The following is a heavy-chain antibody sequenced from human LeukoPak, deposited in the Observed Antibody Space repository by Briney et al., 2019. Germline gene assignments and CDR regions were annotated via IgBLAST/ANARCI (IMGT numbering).Heavy chain of an antibody. Sequence: GGSLRLSCAASGFTFSVHPMHWVRQGPGEGLVWVSRVSHDGVYTNYADSVKGRFTVSRGNARSTLYLQMNSLRGDDTAVYYCAKDDGAYGIDYWGQGTLVTVSS. CDR3: AKDDGAYGIDY. CDR1: GFTFSVHP. CDR2: VSHDGVYT. J-gene: IGHJ4*02. V-gene: IGHV3-74*01. D-gene: IGHD4-17*01.